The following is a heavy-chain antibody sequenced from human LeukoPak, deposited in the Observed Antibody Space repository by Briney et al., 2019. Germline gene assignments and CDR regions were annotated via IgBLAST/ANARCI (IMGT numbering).Heavy chain of an antibody. Sequence: GGPLRLSCAASGFTFSSYGMHWVRQAPGKGLEWVAVIWYDGSNKYYADSVKGRFTISRDNSKNTLYLQMNSLRAEDTAVYYCARDNYYGSGSYQYYYYYYGMDVWGQGTTVTVSS. V-gene: IGHV3-33*01. D-gene: IGHD3-10*01. CDR2: IWYDGSNK. CDR1: GFTFSSYG. CDR3: ARDNYYGSGSYQYYYYYYGMDV. J-gene: IGHJ6*02.